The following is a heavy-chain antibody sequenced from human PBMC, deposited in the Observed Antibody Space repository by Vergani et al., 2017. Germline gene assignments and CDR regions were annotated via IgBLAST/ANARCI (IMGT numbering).Heavy chain of an antibody. J-gene: IGHJ3*02. CDR2: IYYSGST. CDR1: SGSISSYY. D-gene: IGHD2-2*01. CDR3: ARLSSSKHFDI. V-gene: IGHV4-59*05. Sequence: QVQLQESGPGLVKPSETLSLTCTVSSGSISSYYWSWIRQPPGKGLEWIGSIYYSGSTYYNPSLKSRVTISVDTSKNQFSLKLSSVTAADTAVYYCARLSSSKHFDIWGQGTMVTVSS.